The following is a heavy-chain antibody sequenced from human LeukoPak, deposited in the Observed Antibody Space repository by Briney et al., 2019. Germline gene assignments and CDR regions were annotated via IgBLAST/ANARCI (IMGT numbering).Heavy chain of an antibody. CDR3: ARKQQPFSSPDAFDI. CDR1: GYTFTGYY. D-gene: IGHD6-13*01. CDR2: INPNSGGT. J-gene: IGHJ3*02. Sequence: ASVKVSCKASGYTFTGYYMHWVRQAPGQGLEWMGWINPNSGGTNYAQKFQGRVTMTRDTSISTAYMELSRLRSDDTAVYYCARKQQPFSSPDAFDIWGQGTMVTVSS. V-gene: IGHV1-2*02.